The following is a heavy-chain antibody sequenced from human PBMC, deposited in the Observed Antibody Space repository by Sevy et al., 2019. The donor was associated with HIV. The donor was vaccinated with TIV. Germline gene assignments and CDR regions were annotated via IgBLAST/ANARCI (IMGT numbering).Heavy chain of an antibody. V-gene: IGHV5-51*01. CDR2: IYPGDSDT. D-gene: IGHD2-21*02. Sequence: GGSLKISCKGSGYSFTSYWIGWVRQMPGKGLEWMGIIYPGDSDTRYSPSFQGQVTISADKSISTAYLQWSSLKASDTAMYYCARGAGRAYCGGDCYSDFDYWGQGTLVTVSS. J-gene: IGHJ4*02. CDR1: GYSFTSYW. CDR3: ARGAGRAYCGGDCYSDFDY.